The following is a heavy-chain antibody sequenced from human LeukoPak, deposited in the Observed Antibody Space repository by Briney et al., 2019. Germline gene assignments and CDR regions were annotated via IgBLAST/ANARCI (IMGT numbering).Heavy chain of an antibody. CDR3: ARNRSAGYDCDYGFELQR. CDR2: ISRSGGST. D-gene: IGHD4/OR15-4a*01. V-gene: IGHV3-23*01. CDR1: GFSFSNYG. J-gene: IGHJ4*02. Sequence: GGSLRLSCAASGFSFSNYGMNWVRQAPGKGLEWVSAISRSGGSTYYAASVKGRFTISRDNSENTLFLQMNSLRADDTAVYFCARNRSAGYDCDYGFELQRGGQGTLVAVSS.